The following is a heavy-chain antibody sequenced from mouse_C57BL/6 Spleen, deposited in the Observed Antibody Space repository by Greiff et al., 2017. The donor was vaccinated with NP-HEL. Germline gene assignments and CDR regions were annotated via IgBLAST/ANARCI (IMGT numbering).Heavy chain of an antibody. CDR1: GYTFTSYW. Sequence: QVQLQQPGAELVKPGASVKLSCKASGYTFTSYWMHWVKQRPGQGLEWIGMIHPNSGSTNYNEKFKSKATLTVDKSSSKAYMQLSSLTSEDSAVYYVARGGYDYDAGFAYWGQGTLVTVSA. D-gene: IGHD2-4*01. V-gene: IGHV1-64*01. CDR3: ARGGYDYDAGFAY. J-gene: IGHJ3*01. CDR2: IHPNSGST.